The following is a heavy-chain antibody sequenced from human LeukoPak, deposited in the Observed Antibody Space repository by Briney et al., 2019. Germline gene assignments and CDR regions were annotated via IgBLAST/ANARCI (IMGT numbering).Heavy chain of an antibody. J-gene: IGHJ4*02. V-gene: IGHV3-7*01. CDR2: IKEDESAK. CDR1: GFTFRSYW. D-gene: IGHD1-26*01. CDR3: ARDVGGSLAY. Sequence: PGGSLRLSCAASGFTFRSYWMAWVRQAPGKGLEWVANIKEDESAKHQADSVKGRFTISRDSAQNSVYLQMSSLRGEDAAVYYCARDVGGSLAYWGQGTLVTVSS.